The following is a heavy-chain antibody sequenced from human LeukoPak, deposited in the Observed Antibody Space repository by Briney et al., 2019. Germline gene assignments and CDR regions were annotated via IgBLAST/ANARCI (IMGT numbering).Heavy chain of an antibody. D-gene: IGHD5-18*01. Sequence: PGGTLRLSCAASGFTFSSYGMSWVRQAPGKGLEWVSAISGSGGSTHYADSVKGRFTISRDNSKNTLYLQMNSLRAEDTAVYYCARDLSGVTGYTYGRGIDYWGQGTLVTVSS. CDR2: ISGSGGST. J-gene: IGHJ4*02. V-gene: IGHV3-23*01. CDR3: ARDLSGVTGYTYGRGIDY. CDR1: GFTFSSYG.